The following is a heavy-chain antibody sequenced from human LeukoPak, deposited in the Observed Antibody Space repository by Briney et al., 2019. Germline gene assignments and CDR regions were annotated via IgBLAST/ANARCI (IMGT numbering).Heavy chain of an antibody. V-gene: IGHV3-23*01. Sequence: GVTLRLSCAASGFTFSNYAMSWVRQTPGKGLEWVSSISDSGLSTYYADSVRGRFTISRDNSKNTLYLQMNSLRVEDTALYYCAKDKDVVVYDWGQGTLVTVSS. CDR2: ISDSGLST. CDR1: GFTFSNYA. D-gene: IGHD2-15*01. J-gene: IGHJ4*02. CDR3: AKDKDVVVYD.